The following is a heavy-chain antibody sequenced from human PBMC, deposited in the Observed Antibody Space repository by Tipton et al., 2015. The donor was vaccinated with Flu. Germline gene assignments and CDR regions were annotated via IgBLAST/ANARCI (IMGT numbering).Heavy chain of an antibody. V-gene: IGHV3-23*01. D-gene: IGHD5-12*01. CDR1: GFTFSRYG. CDR2: ISATGGT. CDR3: AKVIPEIVAGLDS. J-gene: IGHJ4*02. Sequence: SLRLSCAVSGFTFSRYGVSWVRQAPGKGLEWIAGISATGGTYFADSVKGRFTFSRDNFKNTLFLHMNSLRAEDTAIYYCAKVIPEIVAGLDSWGQGTLVTVSS.